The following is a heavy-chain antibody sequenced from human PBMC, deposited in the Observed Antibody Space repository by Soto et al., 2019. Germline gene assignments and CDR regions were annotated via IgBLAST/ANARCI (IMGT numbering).Heavy chain of an antibody. V-gene: IGHV6-1*01. CDR2: TYSRSKWYN. J-gene: IGHJ5*02. D-gene: IGHD5-12*01. Sequence: SQTLSLTCAISGDSVSSNTASWNWVRQSPSRGLEWLGRTYSRSKWYNDYAVSVKSRIIINPDTSKNQFSLQLNSVTPEDTAVYYCAKGDNLGPKTGYAFDPWGQGILVTDS. CDR1: GDSVSSNTAS. CDR3: AKGDNLGPKTGYAFDP.